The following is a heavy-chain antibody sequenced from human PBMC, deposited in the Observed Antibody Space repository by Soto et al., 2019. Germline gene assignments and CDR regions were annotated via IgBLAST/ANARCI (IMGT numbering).Heavy chain of an antibody. CDR1: GFTFSSYG. J-gene: IGHJ4*02. V-gene: IGHV3-30*18. D-gene: IGHD1-26*01. CDR3: AKDHLPIVGATTGLDY. Sequence: PGGSLRLSCAASGFTFSSYGMHWVRQAPGKGLEWVAVISYDGSNKYYADSVKGRFNIYRDNSKNTLNLQINSQKTEDTAVYYRAKDHLPIVGATTGLDYWGQGT. CDR2: ISYDGSNK.